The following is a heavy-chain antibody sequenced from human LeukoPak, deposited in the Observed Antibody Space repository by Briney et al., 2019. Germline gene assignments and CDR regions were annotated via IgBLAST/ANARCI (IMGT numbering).Heavy chain of an antibody. V-gene: IGHV4-34*01. CDR3: ARAPIAVAGNWFDP. D-gene: IGHD6-19*01. CDR2: INHSGST. Sequence: SQTLSLTCAVYGGSFSGYYWSWIRQPPGKGLEWIGEINHSGSTNYNPTLKSRVTISMDTSKNQFSLNLRSMTAADTAVNYCARAPIAVAGNWFDPWGQGTLVTVSS. J-gene: IGHJ5*02. CDR1: GGSFSGYY.